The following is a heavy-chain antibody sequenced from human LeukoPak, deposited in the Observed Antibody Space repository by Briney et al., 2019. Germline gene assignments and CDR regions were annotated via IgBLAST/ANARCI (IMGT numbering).Heavy chain of an antibody. D-gene: IGHD4/OR15-4a*01. J-gene: IGHJ4*02. CDR1: GFTFTSSA. CDR3: AAELRYGGNPWCFDY. CDR2: IVVGSGNT. V-gene: IGHV1-58*02. Sequence: SVKVSCKASGFTFTSSAMQWVRQARGQRLEWIGWIVVGSGNTNYAQKFQERVTITRDMSTSTAYMELSSLRSEDTAVYYCAAELRYGGNPWCFDYWGQGTLVTVSS.